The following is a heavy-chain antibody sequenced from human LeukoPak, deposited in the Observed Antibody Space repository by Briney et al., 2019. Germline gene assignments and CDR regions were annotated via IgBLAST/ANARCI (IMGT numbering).Heavy chain of an antibody. V-gene: IGHV3-7*01. CDR2: MKGDGSEK. CDR1: GFTSSSYW. Sequence: GGSLRLSCAASGFTSSSYWMRWGCVAPGEGLEWGSNMKGDGSEKWYADSVKGRFTISRDNAQNSVHLQMNSLRAEDTAVYHCARDEYRSRWLHPWGQGTLVTVTS. D-gene: IGHD5-24*01. CDR3: ARDEYRSRWLHP. J-gene: IGHJ5*02.